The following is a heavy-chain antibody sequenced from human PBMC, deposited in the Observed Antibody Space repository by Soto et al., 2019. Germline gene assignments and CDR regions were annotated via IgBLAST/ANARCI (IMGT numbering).Heavy chain of an antibody. Sequence: SETLSLTCAVYGGSFSGYYWSWIRQPPGKGLEWIGEINHSGSTNYNPSLKSRVTISVDTSKNQFSLKLSSVTAADTAVYYCARVSSSSGYYFDYWGQGTLVTVSS. J-gene: IGHJ4*02. CDR2: INHSGST. CDR1: GGSFSGYY. D-gene: IGHD6-6*01. V-gene: IGHV4-34*01. CDR3: ARVSSSSGYYFDY.